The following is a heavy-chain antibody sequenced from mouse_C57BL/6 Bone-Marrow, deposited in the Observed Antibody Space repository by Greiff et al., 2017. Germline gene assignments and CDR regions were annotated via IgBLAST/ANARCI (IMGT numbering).Heavy chain of an antibody. V-gene: IGHV5-4*01. D-gene: IGHD3-2*02. CDR2: ISDGGSYT. J-gene: IGHJ3*01. CDR1: GFTFSSYA. Sequence: EVQGVESGGGLVKPGGSLKLSCAASGFTFSSYAMSWVRQTPEKRLEWVATISDGGSYTYYPDNVQGRFTISRDNAKNNLYLQMSHLKSEDTAMYYCARVPDSSGPAYWGQGTLVTVSA. CDR3: ARVPDSSGPAY.